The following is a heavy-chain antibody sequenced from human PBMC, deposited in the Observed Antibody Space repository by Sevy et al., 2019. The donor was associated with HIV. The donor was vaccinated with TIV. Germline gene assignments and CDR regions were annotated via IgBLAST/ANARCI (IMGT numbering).Heavy chain of an antibody. CDR2: INYSGST. D-gene: IGHD3-3*01. V-gene: IGHV4-39*01. CDR3: ARHSLFTIFGVVIDPKMYYFDY. J-gene: IGHJ4*02. CDR1: GGSITNNNYY. Sequence: SETLSLTCTVSGGSITNNNYYWGWIRQSPGKGLEWIGTINYSGSTDYNPSLKSRVTVSVDTSKNQISLRLSAVTAADMAVYYCARHSLFTIFGVVIDPKMYYFDYWGQGTLVTVSS.